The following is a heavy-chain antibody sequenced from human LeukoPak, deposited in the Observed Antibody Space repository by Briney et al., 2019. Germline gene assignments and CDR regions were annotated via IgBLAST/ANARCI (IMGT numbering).Heavy chain of an antibody. CDR3: ARGMAVAGRGNWFDR. D-gene: IGHD6-19*01. J-gene: IGHJ5*02. CDR1: GGSFSGYY. CDR2: INHGGST. Sequence: SETLSLTCAVYGGSFSGYYWSWIRQPPGKGLEWIGEINHGGSTNYNPSLKSRVTISVDTSKNQFSLKLTSVTAADTAVYYCARGMAVAGRGNWFDRWGQGTLVTVSS. V-gene: IGHV4-34*01.